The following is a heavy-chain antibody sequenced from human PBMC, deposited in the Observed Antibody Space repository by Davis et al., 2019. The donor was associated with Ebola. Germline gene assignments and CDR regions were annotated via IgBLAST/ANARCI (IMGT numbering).Heavy chain of an antibody. CDR1: GGSFSGYY. CDR2: INHSGST. CDR3: ARVGGLGSSYLEAFDI. J-gene: IGHJ3*02. V-gene: IGHV4-34*01. Sequence: MPSETLSLTCAVYGGSFSGYYWSWIRQPPGKGLEWIGEINHSGSTNYNPSLKSRVTISIDAPKDQFSLKLTSVTAADTAVYFCARVGGLGSSYLEAFDIWGQGTMVTIFS. D-gene: IGHD1-26*01.